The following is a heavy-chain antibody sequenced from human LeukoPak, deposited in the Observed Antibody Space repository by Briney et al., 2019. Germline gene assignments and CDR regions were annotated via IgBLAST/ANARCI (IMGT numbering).Heavy chain of an antibody. CDR1: GDSISSGGYY. CDR3: ARDQGEYGGSFDY. J-gene: IGHJ4*02. Sequence: TLSLTCTVSGDSISSGGYYWSWIRQPPGKGLEWIGYIYHSGSTYYNPSLKSRVTISVDRSKNQFSLKLSSVTAADTAVYYCARDQGEYGGSFDYWGQGTLVTVSS. D-gene: IGHD4-23*01. CDR2: IYHSGST. V-gene: IGHV4-30-2*01.